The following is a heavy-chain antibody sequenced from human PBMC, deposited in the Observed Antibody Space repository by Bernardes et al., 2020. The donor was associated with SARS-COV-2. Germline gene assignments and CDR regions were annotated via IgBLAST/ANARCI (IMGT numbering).Heavy chain of an antibody. CDR1: GFTFSNYE. Sequence: GGSLRLSCAASGFTFSNYEMNWVRQAPGKGLEWVSYISSSASTIYYADAVKGRFIISSDNAKNSLYLQMNSLRAEDTAVYYCARGVRSGSYSAFDVWGQGTMVTVSS. D-gene: IGHD1-26*01. CDR2: ISSSASTI. J-gene: IGHJ3*01. V-gene: IGHV3-48*03. CDR3: ARGVRSGSYSAFDV.